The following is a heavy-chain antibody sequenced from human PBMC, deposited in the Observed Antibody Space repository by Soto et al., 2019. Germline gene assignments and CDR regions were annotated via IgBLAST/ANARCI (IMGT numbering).Heavy chain of an antibody. J-gene: IGHJ6*02. Sequence: QVQLVESGGGVVQPGRSLRLSCAASGFTFSSYAMHWVRQAPGKGLEWVAVISYDGSNKYYADSVKGRFTISRDNSKNTLYLQMNSLRAEDTAVYYCARGGSSSWPWDYYGMDVWGQGTTVTVSS. CDR2: ISYDGSNK. CDR1: GFTFSSYA. CDR3: ARGGSSSWPWDYYGMDV. V-gene: IGHV3-30-3*01. D-gene: IGHD6-13*01.